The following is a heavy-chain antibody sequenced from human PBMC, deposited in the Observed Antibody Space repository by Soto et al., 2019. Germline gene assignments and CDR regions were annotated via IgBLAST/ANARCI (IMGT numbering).Heavy chain of an antibody. CDR3: ARPVEPFFYYGMDV. CDR2: MSYDGNNK. CDR1: GFTFSTYA. J-gene: IGHJ6*02. V-gene: IGHV3-30-3*01. Sequence: LRLSCAASGFTFSTYAMEWVRQAPGKGLDGVALMSYDGNNKYYADSVRGRFTISRDNSKNTLYLQMNTLRPEDTALYFCARPVEPFFYYGMDVWGQGTTVTVSS.